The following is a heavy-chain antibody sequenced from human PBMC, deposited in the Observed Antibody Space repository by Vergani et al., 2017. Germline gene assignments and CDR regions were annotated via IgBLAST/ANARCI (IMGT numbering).Heavy chain of an antibody. V-gene: IGHV3-30*02. J-gene: IGHJ4*02. D-gene: IGHD3-22*01. Sequence: QVQLVESGGGVVQPGGSLRLSCAASGFTFSSYSMHWVRQAPGKGLEWVAFIRYDGSNKYYADSVKGRFTISRDNSKNTLYLQMNSLRAEDTAVYYCAKDRYYYDSSGYWVYWGQGTLVTVSS. CDR1: GFTFSSYS. CDR3: AKDRYYYDSSGYWVY. CDR2: IRYDGSNK.